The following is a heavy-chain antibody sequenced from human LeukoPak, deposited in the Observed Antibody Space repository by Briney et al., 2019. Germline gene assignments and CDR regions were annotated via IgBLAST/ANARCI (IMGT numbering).Heavy chain of an antibody. CDR3: AKDLWSMVVVAASLDN. CDR2: IKQDGSEK. J-gene: IGHJ4*02. D-gene: IGHD2-15*01. V-gene: IGHV3-7*03. Sequence: PGGSLRLSCAASGFTFSSYWMSWVRQAPGKGLEWVANIKQDGSEKYYVDSVKGRFTISRDTSKNTLYLQMTSLRAEDTAVYYCAKDLWSMVVVAASLDNWGQGTLVTVSS. CDR1: GFTFSSYW.